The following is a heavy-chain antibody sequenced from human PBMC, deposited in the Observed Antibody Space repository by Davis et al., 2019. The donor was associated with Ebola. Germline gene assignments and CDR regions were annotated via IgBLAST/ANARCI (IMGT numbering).Heavy chain of an antibody. Sequence: SETLSLTCTVSGGSISNYYWSWIRQPPGKGLEWIGFVYDSGSTNYNPSLKSRVTISVDTSKNQFSLKLSSVTAADTAVYYCARGLVNSSGYFYWYFDLWGRGTLVTVSS. V-gene: IGHV4-59*01. CDR3: ARGLVNSSGYFYWYFDL. CDR2: VYDSGST. J-gene: IGHJ2*01. CDR1: GGSISNYY. D-gene: IGHD3-22*01.